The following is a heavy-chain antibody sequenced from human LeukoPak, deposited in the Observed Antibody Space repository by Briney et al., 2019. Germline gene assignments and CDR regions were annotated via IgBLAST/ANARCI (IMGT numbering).Heavy chain of an antibody. V-gene: IGHV1-8*01. Sequence: ASVKVSCKASGYTFTSYDINWVRQATGQGLEWMGWMNPNSGNTGYAQKFQGRVTMTRSTSISTAYMELSSLRSEDTAVYYCARVGEVAVAGTTAEYFQHWGQGTLVTVSS. D-gene: IGHD6-19*01. CDR3: ARVGEVAVAGTTAEYFQH. CDR2: MNPNSGNT. J-gene: IGHJ1*01. CDR1: GYTFTSYD.